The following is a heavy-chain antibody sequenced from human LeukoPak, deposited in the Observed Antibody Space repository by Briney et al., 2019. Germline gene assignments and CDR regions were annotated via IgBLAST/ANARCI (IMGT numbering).Heavy chain of an antibody. CDR1: GGSFSGYY. D-gene: IGHD3-22*01. J-gene: IGHJ4*02. CDR3: ARESSGYFQTPFDY. CDR2: INHSGST. V-gene: IGHV4-34*01. Sequence: SETLSLTCAVYGGSFSGYYWSWIRQPPGKGLEWIGEINHSGSTNYNPSLKSRVTISVDTSKNQFSLKLSSVTAADTAVYCCARESSGYFQTPFDYWGQGTLVTVSS.